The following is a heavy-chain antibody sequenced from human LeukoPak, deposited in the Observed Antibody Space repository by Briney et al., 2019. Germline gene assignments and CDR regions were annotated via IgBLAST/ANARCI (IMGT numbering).Heavy chain of an antibody. CDR2: FHPEDGDT. V-gene: IGHV1-24*01. J-gene: IGHJ4*02. Sequence: GASVKVSCKVSGYTLTELSMHWVRQAPGKGLEWMGGFHPEDGDTIYAQKFQGRVTMTEDTSTDTAYMELSSLRSEDTAVYYCATYPKSSSSWYGSYFDYWGQGTLVTVSS. CDR3: ATYPKSSSSWYGSYFDY. CDR1: GYTLTELS. D-gene: IGHD6-13*01.